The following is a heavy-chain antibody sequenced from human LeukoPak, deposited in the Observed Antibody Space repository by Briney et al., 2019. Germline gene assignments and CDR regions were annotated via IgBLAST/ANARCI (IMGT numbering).Heavy chain of an antibody. CDR1: GGSISSYY. D-gene: IGHD3-10*01. Sequence: SETLSLTCTVSGGSISSYYWSWIRQPPGKGLEWIGYIYYSGSTNYNPSLKSRVTISVDTSKNQFSLKLSSVTAADTAVYYCARSGLYGGSGGYHPPPYGYWGQGTLVIVSS. CDR2: IYYSGST. J-gene: IGHJ4*02. V-gene: IGHV4-59*01. CDR3: ARSGLYGGSGGYHPPPYGY.